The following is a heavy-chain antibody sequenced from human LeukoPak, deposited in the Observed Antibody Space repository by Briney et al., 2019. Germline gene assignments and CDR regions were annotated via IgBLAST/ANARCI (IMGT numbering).Heavy chain of an antibody. CDR1: GYTFTSYY. J-gene: IGHJ6*03. D-gene: IGHD5-18*01. Sequence: ASVKVSXKASGYTFTSYYMHWVRQAPGQGLEWMGIINPSGGSTSYAQKFQGRVTMTRDTSTSTVYMELSSLRSEDTAVYYCARDQEDTAMVDYYYYYMDVWGKGTTVTVSS. V-gene: IGHV1-46*01. CDR3: ARDQEDTAMVDYYYYYMDV. CDR2: INPSGGST.